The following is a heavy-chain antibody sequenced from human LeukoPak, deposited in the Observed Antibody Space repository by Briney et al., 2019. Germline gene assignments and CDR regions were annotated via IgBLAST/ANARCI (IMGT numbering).Heavy chain of an antibody. Sequence: ASVKVSCKASGYTFTSYDINWVRQATGQGLEWMGWMNPNSGNTGYAQKFQGRVTMTRNTSISTAYMELSSLRSDDTAVYYCARDFSMTIQDNWFDPWGQGTLVIVSS. V-gene: IGHV1-8*01. CDR1: GYTFTSYD. D-gene: IGHD2/OR15-2a*01. CDR3: ARDFSMTIQDNWFDP. CDR2: MNPNSGNT. J-gene: IGHJ5*02.